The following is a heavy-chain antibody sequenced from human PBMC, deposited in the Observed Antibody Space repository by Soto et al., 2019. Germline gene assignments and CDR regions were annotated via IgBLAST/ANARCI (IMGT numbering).Heavy chain of an antibody. CDR1: GYTFTSYG. V-gene: IGHV1-18*01. D-gene: IGHD3-22*01. CDR3: ARFRYYYDSSGPGDYFDY. Sequence: QVQLVQSGAEVKKPGASVKVSCKASGYTFTSYGISWVRQAPGQGLEWMGWISAYNGNTNYAQKLQGRVTMTTDTSTSTAYMELRSLRSDDTAVYYCARFRYYYDSSGPGDYFDYWGQGTLVTVSS. J-gene: IGHJ4*02. CDR2: ISAYNGNT.